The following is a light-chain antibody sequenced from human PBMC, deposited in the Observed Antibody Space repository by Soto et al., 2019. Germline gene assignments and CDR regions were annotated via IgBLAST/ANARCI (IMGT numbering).Light chain of an antibody. CDR2: ASS. V-gene: IGKV1-39*01. CDR1: QNIRNY. CDR3: QQGHTLPYT. Sequence: DIQMTQSPSSLSSSIGNRVTITCRASQNIRNYLNWYQQKPGQAPNLLIYASSSLRGGVPSRFRGSCSGTEFTLTISSLQPEDFATYYCQQGHTLPYTFGQGTNLGI. J-gene: IGKJ2*01.